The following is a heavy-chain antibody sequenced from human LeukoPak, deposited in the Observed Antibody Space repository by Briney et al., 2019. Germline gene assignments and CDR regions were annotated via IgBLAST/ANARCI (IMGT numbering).Heavy chain of an antibody. V-gene: IGHV5-51*01. CDR2: IYPGDSNT. Sequence: GESPKISCKGSGYGFPTYWIAWVRQMPGEGLEWVGIIYPGDSNTRYSPSFQGQVTISADKSINTAYLQWSSLKTSDTAMYYCARHSYTNGWFFFDPWGPGTLVTVSS. J-gene: IGHJ5*02. CDR1: GYGFPTYW. CDR3: ARHSYTNGWFFFDP. D-gene: IGHD6-19*01.